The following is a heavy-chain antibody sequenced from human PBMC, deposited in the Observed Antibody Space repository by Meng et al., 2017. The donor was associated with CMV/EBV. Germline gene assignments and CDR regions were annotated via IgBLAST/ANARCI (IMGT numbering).Heavy chain of an antibody. D-gene: IGHD3-3*01. CDR2: IKSKTDGGTT. V-gene: IGHV3-15*01. CDR3: TTDPTFTYYDFWSGYYTDY. J-gene: IGHJ4*02. Sequence: GESLKISCAASGFTFSSYSMNWVRQAPGKGLEWVGRIKSKTDGGTTDYAAPVKGRFTISRDDSKNTLYLQMNSLKTEDTAVYYCTTDPTFTYYDFWSGYYTDYWGQGTLVTVSS. CDR1: GFTFSSYS.